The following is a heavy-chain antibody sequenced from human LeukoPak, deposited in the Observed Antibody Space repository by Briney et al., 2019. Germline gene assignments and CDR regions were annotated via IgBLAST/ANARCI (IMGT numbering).Heavy chain of an antibody. CDR3: ARLEDYYGSGSYRGGIDY. CDR1: GGSISSYY. Sequence: PSETLSLTCTVSGGSISSYYWSWLRQPPGKGLEWFGYIYYSGSTNYNPSLKSRVTISVDTSKNQFSLKLSSVTAADTAVYYCARLEDYYGSGSYRGGIDYWGQGTLVTVSS. CDR2: IYYSGST. V-gene: IGHV4-59*08. J-gene: IGHJ4*02. D-gene: IGHD3-10*01.